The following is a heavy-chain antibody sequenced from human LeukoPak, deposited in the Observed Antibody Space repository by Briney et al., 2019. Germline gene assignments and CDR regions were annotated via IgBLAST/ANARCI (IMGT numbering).Heavy chain of an antibody. CDR1: GFTFSTYW. CDR2: FNSYESNT. CDR3: ARLWDSSSSRHFDY. D-gene: IGHD6-6*01. V-gene: IGHV3-74*01. Sequence: GGSLRLSCAASGFTFSTYWMHWVRQAPGKGLVWVSHFNSYESNTNYADSVKRRFTITRDNANDTLNLQMNNLRAEYTAVYFCARLWDSSSSRHFDYWGQGTLVTVSS. J-gene: IGHJ4*02.